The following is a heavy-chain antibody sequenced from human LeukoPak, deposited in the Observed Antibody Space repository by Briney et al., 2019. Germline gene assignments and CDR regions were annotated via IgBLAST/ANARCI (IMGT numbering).Heavy chain of an antibody. J-gene: IGHJ4*02. Sequence: GGSLRLSCAASGFTFSSYGMHWVRQAPGKGLGWVAVISYDGSNKYYADSVKGRFTISRDNSKNTLYLQMNSLRAEDTAVYYCAKGDSYSSGWTSDYWGQGTLVTVSS. CDR2: ISYDGSNK. D-gene: IGHD6-19*01. V-gene: IGHV3-30*18. CDR3: AKGDSYSSGWTSDY. CDR1: GFTFSSYG.